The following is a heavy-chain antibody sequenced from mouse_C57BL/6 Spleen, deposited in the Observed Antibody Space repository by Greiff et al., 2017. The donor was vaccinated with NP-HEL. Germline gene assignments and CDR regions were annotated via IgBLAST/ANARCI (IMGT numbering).Heavy chain of an antibody. V-gene: IGHV1-26*01. CDR1: GYTFTDYY. Sequence: EVQLQQSGPELVKPGASVKISCKASGYTFTDYYMNWVKQSHGKSLEWIGDINPNNGGTSYNQKFKGKATLTVDNSSSTAYMELRSLTSADSAVYYCARDPIYYGPRYWGQGTTLTVSS. CDR3: ARDPIYYGPRY. J-gene: IGHJ2*01. D-gene: IGHD2-1*01. CDR2: INPNNGGT.